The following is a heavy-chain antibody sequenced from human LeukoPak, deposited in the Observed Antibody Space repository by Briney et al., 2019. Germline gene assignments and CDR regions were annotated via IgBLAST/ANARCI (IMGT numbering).Heavy chain of an antibody. J-gene: IGHJ4*01. CDR3: GSEPNGDYVGALSY. D-gene: IGHD4-17*01. Sequence: GGSLRLSCTDSGFTFSSYALASVRQAPGKGLECDAAVSSRGVGTHYADSVKGRVTISRDNSKNTIYLQMNSLRAEDTAIYYCGSEPNGDYVGALSYWGRGTLVTVSS. V-gene: IGHV3-23*01. CDR2: VSSRGVGT. CDR1: GFTFSSYA.